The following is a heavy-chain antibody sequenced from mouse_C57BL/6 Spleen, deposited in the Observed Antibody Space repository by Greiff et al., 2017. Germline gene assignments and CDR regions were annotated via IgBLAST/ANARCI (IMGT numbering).Heavy chain of an antibody. CDR3: ARDRGGTGDFDY. Sequence: EVHLVESGGGLVKPGGSLKLSCAASGFTFSSYAMSWVRQTPEKGLEWVATISDGGSYTYYPDNVKGRFTISRDNAKNNLYLQMSHLKSEDTAMYYCARDRGGTGDFDYWGQGTTLTGSS. CDR2: ISDGGSYT. D-gene: IGHD4-1*01. J-gene: IGHJ2*01. CDR1: GFTFSSYA. V-gene: IGHV5-4*01.